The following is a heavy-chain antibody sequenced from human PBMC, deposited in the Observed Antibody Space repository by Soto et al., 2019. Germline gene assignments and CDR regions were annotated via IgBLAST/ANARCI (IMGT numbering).Heavy chain of an antibody. J-gene: IGHJ3*02. CDR3: ARRDYGCNSHLRI. CDR2: ISAYTGST. Sequence: QVQLVQSGAEVKKPGASVKVSCKASGYMFSNYGISWVRQAPGHGLEWMGWISAYTGSTNYAQKVQDRVTMTTDTSTNTAYMELRSLRFDDTAVYFCARRDYGCNSHLRIWGQGTMVTVSS. CDR1: GYMFSNYG. V-gene: IGHV1-18*04. D-gene: IGHD4-17*01.